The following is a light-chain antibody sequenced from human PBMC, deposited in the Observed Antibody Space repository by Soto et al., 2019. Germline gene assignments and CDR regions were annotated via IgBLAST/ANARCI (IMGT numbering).Light chain of an antibody. CDR1: SSNIGNNA. CDR3: AAWDDSLTGYV. J-gene: IGLJ1*01. V-gene: IGLV1-36*01. CDR2: YDD. Sequence: QSVLRHPPSVSQAPSHRVTISCSGSSSNIGNNAVNWYQQLPGKAPKLLIYYDDLLPSGVSDRFSGSKSGTSASLAIGGLQSEDEADYYRAAWDDSLTGYVFGTGTKVTXL.